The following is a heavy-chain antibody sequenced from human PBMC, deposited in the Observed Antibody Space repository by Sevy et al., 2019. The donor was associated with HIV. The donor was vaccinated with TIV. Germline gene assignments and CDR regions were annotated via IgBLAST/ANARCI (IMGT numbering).Heavy chain of an antibody. D-gene: IGHD1-7*01. CDR1: GFTFSDYY. J-gene: IGHJ6*03. Sequence: GGSLRLSCAASGFTFSDYYMSWIRQAPGKGLEWVSYISSSSSYTNYADSVKGRFTISRDNAKNSLYLQMNSLRAEDTAVYYCARGITGTKSGYYYYMDVWGKGTTVIVSS. V-gene: IGHV3-11*06. CDR2: ISSSSSYT. CDR3: ARGITGTKSGYYYYMDV.